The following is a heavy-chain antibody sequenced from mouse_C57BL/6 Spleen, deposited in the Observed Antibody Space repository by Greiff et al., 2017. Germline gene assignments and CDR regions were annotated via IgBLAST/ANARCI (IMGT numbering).Heavy chain of an antibody. CDR3: ASSDPRGYFDV. Sequence: QVHVKQSGAELVKPGASVKMSCKASGYTFTTYPIEWMKQNHGKSLEWIGNFHPYNDDTKYNEKFKGKATLTVEKSSSTVYLELSRLTSDDSAVYYCASSDPRGYFDVWGTGTTVTVSS. CDR1: GYTFTTYP. J-gene: IGHJ1*03. V-gene: IGHV1-47*01. CDR2: FHPYNDDT.